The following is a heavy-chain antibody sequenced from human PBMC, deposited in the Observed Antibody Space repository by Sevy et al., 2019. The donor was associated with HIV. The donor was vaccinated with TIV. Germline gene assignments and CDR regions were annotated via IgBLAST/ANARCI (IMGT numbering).Heavy chain of an antibody. J-gene: IGHJ4*02. CDR2: ISGSGGST. Sequence: GGSLRISCAASGFTFSSYAMSWVRQAPGKGLEWVSAISGSGGSTYYADSVKGRFTISRDNSKNTLYLQMNSLRAEDTAVYYCAKDRAYSGSRSYFDYWGQGTLVTVSS. CDR3: AKDRAYSGSRSYFDY. CDR1: GFTFSSYA. D-gene: IGHD1-26*01. V-gene: IGHV3-23*01.